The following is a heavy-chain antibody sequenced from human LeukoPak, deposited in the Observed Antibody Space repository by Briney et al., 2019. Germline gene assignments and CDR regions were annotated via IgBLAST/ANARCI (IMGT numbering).Heavy chain of an antibody. CDR2: IIPIFGTA. D-gene: IGHD6-6*01. Sequence: SVKVSCKASGGTFSSFAISWVRQAPGQGLEWMGGIIPIFGTANYAQKFQGRVTITADESTSTAYMELSSLRSEDTTVYYCARASMAAREGYYYYYYMDVWGKGTTVAVSS. CDR1: GGTFSSFA. CDR3: ARASMAAREGYYYYYYMDV. J-gene: IGHJ6*03. V-gene: IGHV1-69*13.